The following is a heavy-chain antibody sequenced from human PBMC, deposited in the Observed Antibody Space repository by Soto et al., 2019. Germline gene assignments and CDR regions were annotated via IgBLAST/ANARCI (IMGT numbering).Heavy chain of an antibody. Sequence: QITLKESGPTLVKPTQTRTLTCTFSGFSLSTSGVGVGWIRQPPGKALEWLALIYWDDDKRYSPSLKSRLTITKDTSKNQVVLTMTNMDPVDTATYYCAHSGCTSHRVGYYFDYWGQGTLVTVSS. CDR3: AHSGCTSHRVGYYFDY. CDR2: IYWDDDK. D-gene: IGHD2-2*01. J-gene: IGHJ4*02. CDR1: GFSLSTSGVG. V-gene: IGHV2-5*02.